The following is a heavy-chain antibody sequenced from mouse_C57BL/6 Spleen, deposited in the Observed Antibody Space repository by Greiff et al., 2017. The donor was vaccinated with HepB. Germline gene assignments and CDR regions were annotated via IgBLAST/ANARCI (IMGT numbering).Heavy chain of an antibody. CDR1: GYTFTDYE. D-gene: IGHD1-1*01. J-gene: IGHJ1*03. V-gene: IGHV1-15*01. CDR2: IDPETGGT. CDR3: TRWNYYLYWYFDV. Sequence: VQLQESGAELVRPGASVTLSCKASGYTFTDYEMHWVKQTPVHGLEWIGAIDPETGGTAYNQKFKGKAILTADKSSSTAYMELRSLTSEDSAVYYCTRWNYYLYWYFDVWGTGTTVTVSS.